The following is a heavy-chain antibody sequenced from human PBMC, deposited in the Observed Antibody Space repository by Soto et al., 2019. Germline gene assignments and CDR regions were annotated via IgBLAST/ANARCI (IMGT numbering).Heavy chain of an antibody. D-gene: IGHD3-10*01. CDR3: ARNEIDFYDSGNFLTRGFGP. CDR1: SGSVSSGSFY. Sequence: SETLPLTCSVSSGSVSSGSFYWSWIRQPPGKGLELIGYIYYNGATKYNPSLKSRVTISVDTSKKQFSLTVTSVTAADTAVYFCARNEIDFYDSGNFLTRGFGPWGQGTLVTVSS. J-gene: IGHJ5*02. V-gene: IGHV4-61*01. CDR2: IYYNGAT.